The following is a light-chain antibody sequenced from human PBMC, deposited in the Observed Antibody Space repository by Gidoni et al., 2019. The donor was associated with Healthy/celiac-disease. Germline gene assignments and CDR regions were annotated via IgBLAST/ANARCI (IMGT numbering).Light chain of an antibody. J-gene: IGKJ4*01. CDR2: GAS. CDR1: QSVSSSY. Sequence: EIVLTQSPGTLSLSPGERATLSCRASQSVSSSYLAWYQQKPGQATRPLIYGASSRATGIPDRFSGSGSGTDFTLTISRLEPEDFAVYYCQQYGSSPPITFGGGTKVEIK. V-gene: IGKV3-20*01. CDR3: QQYGSSPPIT.